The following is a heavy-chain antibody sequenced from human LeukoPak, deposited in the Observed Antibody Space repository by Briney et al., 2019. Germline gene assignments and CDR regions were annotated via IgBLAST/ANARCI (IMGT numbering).Heavy chain of an antibody. CDR1: RYTFTGYY. D-gene: IGHD6-19*01. CDR2: INPNSGGT. CDR3: AREVSLAVAGTGGWFDP. Sequence: ASVKVSCKASRYTFTGYYMHWVRQAPGQGLEWMGWINPNSGGTNYAQKFQGRVTMTRDTSISTAYMELSRLRSDDTAVYYCAREVSLAVAGTGGWFDPWGQGTLVTVSS. J-gene: IGHJ5*02. V-gene: IGHV1-2*02.